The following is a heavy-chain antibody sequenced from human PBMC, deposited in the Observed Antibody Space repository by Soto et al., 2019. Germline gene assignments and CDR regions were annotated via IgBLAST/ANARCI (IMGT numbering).Heavy chain of an antibody. V-gene: IGHV4-59*01. CDR1: GGSISSYY. CDR2: IYYSGRT. D-gene: IGHD2-2*02. CDR3: ARGYCSRTSCYIWDKWFDP. Sequence: QVQLQESGPGLVKPSETLSLTCIVSGGSISSYYWSWIRQPPGKGLEWIGYIYYSGRTNYNPSLTSRVTISVDTSKYQFALKLSSVTAADTAVYYCARGYCSRTSCYIWDKWFDPWGPGTLVTGSS. J-gene: IGHJ5*02.